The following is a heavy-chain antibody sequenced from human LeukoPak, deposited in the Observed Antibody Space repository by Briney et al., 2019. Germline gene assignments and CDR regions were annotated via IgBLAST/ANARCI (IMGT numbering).Heavy chain of an antibody. CDR1: GGSVRSYY. Sequence: SETLSLTCTVSGGSVRSYYWSWIRQPAGNRLEWIGRIDTSLRTNYNPSLKSRVTMSEDTAKNQVSLDLRSVTAADTAVYYCAGASGATETLWDFDLWGQGILVAVSS. V-gene: IGHV4-4*07. CDR3: AGASGATETLWDFDL. J-gene: IGHJ4*02. CDR2: IDTSLRT. D-gene: IGHD2-21*01.